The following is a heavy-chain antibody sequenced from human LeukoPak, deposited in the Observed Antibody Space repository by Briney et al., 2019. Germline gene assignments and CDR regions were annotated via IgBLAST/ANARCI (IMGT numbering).Heavy chain of an antibody. V-gene: IGHV3-74*03. CDR2: IHPHGRYA. CDR1: GFAFSDYF. CDR3: AKEPNTADQP. J-gene: IGHJ5*02. D-gene: IGHD5-18*01. Sequence: PGGSLRLSCAASGFAFSDYFMHWVRQSPEKGLVWVSDIHPHGRYAAYADSVRGRFTISRDDAKNTLYLQMNSLRAEDTAVYYCAKEPNTADQPWGQGTLVTVSS.